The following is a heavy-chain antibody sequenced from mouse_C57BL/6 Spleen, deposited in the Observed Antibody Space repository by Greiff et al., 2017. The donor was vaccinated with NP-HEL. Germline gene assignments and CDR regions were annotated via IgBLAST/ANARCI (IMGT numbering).Heavy chain of an antibody. J-gene: IGHJ4*01. CDR3: ASKDEDAMDY. CDR1: GYTFTSYW. CDR2: IYPGSGST. V-gene: IGHV1-55*01. Sequence: QVQLQQPGAELVMPGASVKLSCKASGYTFTSYWITWVKQRPGQGLEWIGDIYPGSGSTNYNEKFKSKATLTVDTSSSTAYMQLSSLTSEDSAVYYCASKDEDAMDYWGQGTSVTVSS.